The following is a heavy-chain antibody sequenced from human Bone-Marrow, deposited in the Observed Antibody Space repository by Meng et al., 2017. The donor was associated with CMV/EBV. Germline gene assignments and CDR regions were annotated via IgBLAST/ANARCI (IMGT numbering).Heavy chain of an antibody. CDR1: GGTFSSYA. Sequence: TCAASGGTFSSYAISWVRQAPGQGLEWMGGIIPILGIANYAQKFQGRVTITADKSTSTAYMELSSLRSEDTAVYYCARDAPIVVVEWPYYYYGMDVWGQGTTVTVSS. V-gene: IGHV1-69*10. CDR2: IIPILGIA. CDR3: ARDAPIVVVEWPYYYYGMDV. J-gene: IGHJ6*02. D-gene: IGHD2-15*01.